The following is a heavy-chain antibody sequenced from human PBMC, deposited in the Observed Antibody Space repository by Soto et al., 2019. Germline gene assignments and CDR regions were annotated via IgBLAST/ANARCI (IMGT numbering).Heavy chain of an antibody. J-gene: IGHJ4*02. CDR2: ISSSSSDYT. D-gene: IGHD4-17*01. Sequence: GGSLRLSCAASGFSFSDYTMNWVRQAPGKGPEWVSAISSSSSDYTFYADSVRGRFTISRDNAKKSLYLQMNSLRAEDTAVYYCSRFHYGDYLFDYWGQGNLVTVSS. V-gene: IGHV3-21*01. CDR1: GFSFSDYT. CDR3: SRFHYGDYLFDY.